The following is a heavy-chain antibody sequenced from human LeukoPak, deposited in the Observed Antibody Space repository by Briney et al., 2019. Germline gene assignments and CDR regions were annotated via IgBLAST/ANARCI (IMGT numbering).Heavy chain of an antibody. J-gene: IGHJ4*02. CDR3: ARVRSGCLDY. CDR2: TSGNT. CDR1: GGSINNYY. Sequence: SETLSLTCTVSGGSINNYYWSWIRQPAGKGLEWIGHTSGNTNYNPSLKSRVTMSVDTSKNQFSLNLSSVTAADTAVYYCARVRSGCLDYWGQGTLVTVSS. D-gene: IGHD2-2*01. V-gene: IGHV4-4*07.